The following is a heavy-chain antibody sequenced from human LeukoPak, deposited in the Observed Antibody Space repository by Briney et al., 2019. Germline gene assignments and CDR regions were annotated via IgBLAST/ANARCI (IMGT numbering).Heavy chain of an antibody. V-gene: IGHV3-7*01. D-gene: IGHD6-19*01. J-gene: IGHJ4*02. Sequence: GGSLRLYCVASGFTLSSHWMHWVRQAPGKGLEWVANIKQDESEIYYVDSVKGRFTISRDNAENSLYLQMNSLRAEDTAVYYCARDIGAWSAYWGQGTLVTVSS. CDR1: GFTLSSHW. CDR2: IKQDESEI. CDR3: ARDIGAWSAY.